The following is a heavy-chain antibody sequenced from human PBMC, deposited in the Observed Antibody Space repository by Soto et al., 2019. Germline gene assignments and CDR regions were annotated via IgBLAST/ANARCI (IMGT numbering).Heavy chain of an antibody. V-gene: IGHV4-34*01. D-gene: IGHD3-3*01. J-gene: IGHJ6*02. Sequence: SETLSLTCAVYGGSFSGYYWSWIRQPPGKGLEWIGEINHSGSTNYNPSLKSRVTISVDTSKNQFSLKLSSVTAADTAVYYCAREANVLRFFSSNGMDVWGQGTTVTVSS. CDR3: AREANVLRFFSSNGMDV. CDR1: GGSFSGYY. CDR2: INHSGST.